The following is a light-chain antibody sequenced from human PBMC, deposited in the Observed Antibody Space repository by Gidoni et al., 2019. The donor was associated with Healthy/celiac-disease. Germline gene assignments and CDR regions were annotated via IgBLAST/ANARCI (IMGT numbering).Light chain of an antibody. CDR1: SRDVGGYTY. V-gene: IGLV2-11*01. Sequence: QSALTQPRSVSGSPGQSVTFSCTGTSRDVGGYTYVSWYQQHPGKAPKLMSDDVSKRPSGVPDLFAGSNSGNTASLTISGLQAEDESDYYCCSYAGSSYVFGTGTKITVL. CDR2: DVS. CDR3: CSYAGSSYV. J-gene: IGLJ1*01.